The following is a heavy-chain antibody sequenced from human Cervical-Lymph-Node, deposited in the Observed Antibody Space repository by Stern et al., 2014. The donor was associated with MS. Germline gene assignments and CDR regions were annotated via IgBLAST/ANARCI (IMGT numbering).Heavy chain of an antibody. J-gene: IGHJ6*02. Sequence: QLQLQESGGGLVKPGGSLRLSCVASGFDFSDYYMYWIRQAPGKGLEWISSISSSGSAIYYADSVKGRFTVSRDNAKNSLSLQMNSLRAEDTAVYYCARAAVPIQRNRMDVWGQGTSVTVSS. V-gene: IGHV3-11*01. CDR3: ARAAVPIQRNRMDV. D-gene: IGHD6-25*01. CDR1: GFDFSDYY. CDR2: ISSSGSAI.